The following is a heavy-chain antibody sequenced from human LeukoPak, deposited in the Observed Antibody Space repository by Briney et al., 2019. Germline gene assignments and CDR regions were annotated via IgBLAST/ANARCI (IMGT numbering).Heavy chain of an antibody. J-gene: IGHJ3*02. CDR3: ARDHSSSSWMDSFEI. V-gene: IGHV4-4*07. Sequence: PSETRSLTCIISGGSIGPYYWSWIRQAAGKGPEWIGRIYTTGTADYNPSLKGRVFLSVDTSKNQFSLKVTSVTAADTAVYYCARDHSSSSWMDSFEIWGPGTKVTVSS. CDR2: IYTTGTA. D-gene: IGHD6-6*01. CDR1: GGSIGPYY.